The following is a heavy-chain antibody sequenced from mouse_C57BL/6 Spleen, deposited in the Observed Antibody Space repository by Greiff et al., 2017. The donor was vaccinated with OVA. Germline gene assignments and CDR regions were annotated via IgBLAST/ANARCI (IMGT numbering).Heavy chain of an antibody. V-gene: IGHV5-17*01. CDR1: GFTFSDYG. J-gene: IGHJ2*01. Sequence: DVQLVESGGGLVKPGGSLKLSCAASGFTFSDYGMHWVRQAPEKGLEWVAYISSGSSTIYYADTVKGRSTISRDNAKNTLCLQMTELRAEDSATCYCAGDNYPDYWGQGTTLTVSS. CDR3: AGDNYPDY. CDR2: ISSGSSTI. D-gene: IGHD1-3*01.